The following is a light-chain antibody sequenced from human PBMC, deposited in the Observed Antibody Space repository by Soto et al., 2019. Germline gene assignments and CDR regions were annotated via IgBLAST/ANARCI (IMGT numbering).Light chain of an antibody. J-gene: IGLJ1*01. CDR1: SRDGGGYNC. V-gene: IGLV2-14*01. CDR3: SSYTSSSTLV. CDR2: EVS. Sequence: QSVPTQPASVSRSPGQSITITSTGTSRDGGGYNCVSWYQQHPGKVPKLMIYEVSKRPSGVSNRFSGSKSGNTASLTISGLQAEDEADYYCSSYTSSSTLVFGTGTKVTVL.